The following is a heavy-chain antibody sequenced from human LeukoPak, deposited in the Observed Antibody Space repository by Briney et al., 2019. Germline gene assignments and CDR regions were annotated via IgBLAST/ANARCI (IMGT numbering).Heavy chain of an antibody. D-gene: IGHD1-26*01. CDR1: GGSISSYY. CDR3: ARENSGSYREFDY. J-gene: IGHJ4*02. V-gene: IGHV4-4*07. CDR2: IYTSGST. Sequence: SETLSLTCTVSGGSISSYYLSWIRQPAGKGLEWIGRIYTSGSTNYNASLKSRVSMSVDTSKNKFSLKLSSVTAADTAVFYCARENSGSYREFDYWGQGTLVTVSS.